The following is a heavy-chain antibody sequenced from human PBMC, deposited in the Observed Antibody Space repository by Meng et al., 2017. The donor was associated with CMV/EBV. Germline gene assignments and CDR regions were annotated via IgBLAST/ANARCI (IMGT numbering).Heavy chain of an antibody. CDR2: IYPGDSDT. V-gene: IGHV5-51*01. D-gene: IGHD6-13*01. CDR3: ARTNTPQNSSSWYRYYYYGMDV. Sequence: GESLKISCKGSGYSFTSYWIGWVRHMPGKGLEWMGIIYPGDSDTRYSPSFQGQVTISDDKSISTAYLQWSSLKASDTAMYYCARTNTPQNSSSWYRYYYYGMDVWGQGTTVTVSS. CDR1: GYSFTSYW. J-gene: IGHJ6*02.